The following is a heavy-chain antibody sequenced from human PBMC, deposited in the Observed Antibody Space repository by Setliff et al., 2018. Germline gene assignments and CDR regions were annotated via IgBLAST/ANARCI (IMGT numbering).Heavy chain of an antibody. CDR1: GYTFTSYD. Sequence: ASVKVSCKASGYTFTSYDINWVRQAPGQGLGWMGWINAGNGNTKYSQKFQGRVTITRDTSANTAYMELSSLRSEDTAVYYCARDTYIGDFWSGYYIQGQFDPWGQGTLVTVSS. J-gene: IGHJ5*02. V-gene: IGHV1-3*01. CDR2: INAGNGNT. D-gene: IGHD3-3*01. CDR3: ARDTYIGDFWSGYYIQGQFDP.